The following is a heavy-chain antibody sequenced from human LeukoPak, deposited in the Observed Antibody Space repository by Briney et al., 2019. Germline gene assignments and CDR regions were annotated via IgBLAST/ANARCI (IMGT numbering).Heavy chain of an antibody. Sequence: GGSLRLSCAASGFTFSSYWMSWVRQAPGKGLEWVANIRQDGSEKYYVDSVKGRFTISRDNAKNSLYLQMNSLRAEDTAVYYCARSIAAAGLIYYYYYYMDVWGKGTTVTVSS. D-gene: IGHD6-13*01. CDR2: IRQDGSEK. CDR3: ARSIAAAGLIYYYYYYMDV. CDR1: GFTFSSYW. V-gene: IGHV3-7*01. J-gene: IGHJ6*03.